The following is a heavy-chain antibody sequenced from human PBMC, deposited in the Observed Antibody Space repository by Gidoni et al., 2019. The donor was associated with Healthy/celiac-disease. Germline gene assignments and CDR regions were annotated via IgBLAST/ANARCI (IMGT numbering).Heavy chain of an antibody. D-gene: IGHD3-10*01. CDR3: ARGHNYGAGKYYGRDV. J-gene: IGHJ6*02. CDR2: MNPNSGNT. Sequence: QVQLLQSVAEVKQPGASVTVSCKASGSTFTSYDINWVRQATGQVLECMGWMNPNSGNTGYAQKFEGRVTMTRNSSISRAYMELSSLRSEDMAVYYCARGHNYGAGKYYGRDVWGQGTTVNVSS. V-gene: IGHV1-8*01. CDR1: GSTFTSYD.